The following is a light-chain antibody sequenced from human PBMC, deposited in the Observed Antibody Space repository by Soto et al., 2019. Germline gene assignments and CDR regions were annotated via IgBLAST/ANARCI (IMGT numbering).Light chain of an antibody. Sequence: QSVLTQPPSASGTPEQRVTIPCSGSSSNIGSNTVNWYQQLPGTAPKLLIYSNNQRPSGVPDRFSGSKSGTSASLAISGLQSEDEADYYCAAWDDSLNGRVFGGGTKLTVL. V-gene: IGLV1-44*01. CDR2: SNN. J-gene: IGLJ3*02. CDR1: SSNIGSNT. CDR3: AAWDDSLNGRV.